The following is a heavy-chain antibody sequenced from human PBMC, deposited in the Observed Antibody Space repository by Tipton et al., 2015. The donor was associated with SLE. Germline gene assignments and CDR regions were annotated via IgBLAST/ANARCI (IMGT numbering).Heavy chain of an antibody. CDR1: GASISSGAIY. CDR3: AVQSSGSARADL. Sequence: TLSLTCSVSGASISSGAIYWSWFRHHPGKGLEWIGYISYSGGTYYNPTLKSRVTLSVDTSKNQFSLKLSSVTAADTAIYYCAVQSSGSARADLWGQGTLVTVSS. D-gene: IGHD3-3*01. V-gene: IGHV4-31*03. CDR2: ISYSGGT. J-gene: IGHJ4*02.